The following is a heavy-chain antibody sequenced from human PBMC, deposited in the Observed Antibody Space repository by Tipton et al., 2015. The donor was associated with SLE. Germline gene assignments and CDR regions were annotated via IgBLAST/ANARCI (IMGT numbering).Heavy chain of an antibody. CDR3: ARGGGDRSSCQDFDH. V-gene: IGHV4-59*01. Sequence: LRLSCTVSGASISNYCWTWIRQPPGRGLEWIGEICYSVSTNYNPSLKSRVTISVDTSKNHFSLNLTSVTAADTAVYYCARGGGDRSSCQDFDHWGQGILVTVTS. CDR2: ICYSVST. CDR1: GASISNYC. D-gene: IGHD6-13*01. J-gene: IGHJ4*02.